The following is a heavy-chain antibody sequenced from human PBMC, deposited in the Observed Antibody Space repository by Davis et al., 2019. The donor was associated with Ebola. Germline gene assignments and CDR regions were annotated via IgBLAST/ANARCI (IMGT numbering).Heavy chain of an antibody. CDR2: INSDGSST. Sequence: TINTYWMHWVRQAPGKGLVWVSRINSDGSSTSYADSVKGRFTISRDNAKNTLYLQVNSLRAEETAVYYCARGIRYSGYYYYGVDVWGQGTTVTVSS. CDR1: TINTYW. CDR3: ARGIRYSGYYYYGVDV. J-gene: IGHJ6*02. D-gene: IGHD5-12*01. V-gene: IGHV3-74*01.